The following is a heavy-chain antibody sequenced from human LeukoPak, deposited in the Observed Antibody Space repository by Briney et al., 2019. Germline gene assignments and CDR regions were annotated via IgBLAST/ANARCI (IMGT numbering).Heavy chain of an antibody. CDR2: ISGSGGST. CDR3: AKRGQWLAPQSLGY. CDR1: GFTFSSYG. V-gene: IGHV3-23*01. Sequence: GGSLRLSCAASGFTFSSYGMSWVRQAPGKGLEWVSAISGSGGSTYYADSVKGRFTISRDNTKNTLYLQMNSLRAEDTAVYYCAKRGQWLAPQSLGYWGQGTLVTVSS. D-gene: IGHD6-19*01. J-gene: IGHJ4*02.